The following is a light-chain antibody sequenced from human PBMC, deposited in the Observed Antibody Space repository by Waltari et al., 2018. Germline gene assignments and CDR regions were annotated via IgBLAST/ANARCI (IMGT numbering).Light chain of an antibody. Sequence: EIVLTQSPAILSFSPGERATLSCRASQSVGTYLAWYHQRTGQSPRLLSYDASYTATDIPARFSGSGSETDFTLTISSLQPEDFAVYYCQQRRNWPLTFGGGTRVQ. J-gene: IGKJ4*01. V-gene: IGKV3-11*01. CDR2: DAS. CDR3: QQRRNWPLT. CDR1: QSVGTY.